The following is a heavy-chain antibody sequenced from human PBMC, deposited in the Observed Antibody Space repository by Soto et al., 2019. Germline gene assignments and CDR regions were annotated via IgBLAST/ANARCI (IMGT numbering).Heavy chain of an antibody. CDR3: TFRTEEPNSSSWYNYFDY. Sequence: GGSLRLSCAASGFTFSNAWMSWVRQAPGKGLEWVGRIKSKTDGGTTDYAAPVKGRFTISRDDSKNTLYLQMNSLKTEDTAVYYCTFRTEEPNSSSWYNYFDYWGQGTLVTVFS. CDR2: IKSKTDGGTT. J-gene: IGHJ4*02. D-gene: IGHD6-13*01. CDR1: GFTFSNAW. V-gene: IGHV3-15*01.